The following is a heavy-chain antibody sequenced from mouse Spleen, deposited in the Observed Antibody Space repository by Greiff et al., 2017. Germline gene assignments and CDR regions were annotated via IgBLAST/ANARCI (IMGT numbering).Heavy chain of an antibody. Sequence: EVQLVESGGGLVQPGGSLKLSCAASGFTFTSYGMSWVRQTPDKRLELVATINNNGGSTYYPDTVQGRFTISRDNAKNTLYLQMSSLKSEDTAMYYCARDLDRDSSGPYYFDYWGQGTTLTVSS. CDR2: INNNGGST. D-gene: IGHD3-2*01. V-gene: IGHV5-6-3*01. CDR1: GFTFTSYG. CDR3: ARDLDRDSSGPYYFDY. J-gene: IGHJ2*01.